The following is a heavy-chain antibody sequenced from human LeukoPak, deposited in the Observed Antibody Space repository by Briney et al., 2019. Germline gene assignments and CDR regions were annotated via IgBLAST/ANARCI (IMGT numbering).Heavy chain of an antibody. CDR1: GFTVSSIH. CDR2: TYTGGNS. J-gene: IGHJ6*02. Sequence: GGSLRLSCAASGFTVSSIHMDWVRQAPGKGLEWVSVTYTGGNSYYADSVKGRFIISRDISKNTLYLQMNSLRAEDTAVYYCARDQTPGGGYYSYYYYYGMDVWGQGTTVTVSS. CDR3: ARDQTPGGGYYSYYYYYGMDV. V-gene: IGHV3-53*01. D-gene: IGHD3-3*01.